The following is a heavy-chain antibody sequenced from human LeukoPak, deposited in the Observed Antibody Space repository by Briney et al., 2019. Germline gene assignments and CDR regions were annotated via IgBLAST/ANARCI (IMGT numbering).Heavy chain of an antibody. CDR2: INPTGGTT. CDR3: ARAVFRGHIEVAGAFDS. Sequence: ASVKVSCKASGYTFTSYYMDWLRQAPGQGPEWMGKINPTGGTTNYAQKFQGRITLTSDTSTGTVFLELSNLKSDDTGVYYCARAVFRGHIEVAGAFDSWGQGTLVTVSS. D-gene: IGHD6-19*01. CDR1: GYTFTSYY. V-gene: IGHV1-46*01. J-gene: IGHJ4*02.